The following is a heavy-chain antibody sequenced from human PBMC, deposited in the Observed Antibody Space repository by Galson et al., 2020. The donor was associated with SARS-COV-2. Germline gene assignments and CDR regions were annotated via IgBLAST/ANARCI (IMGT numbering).Heavy chain of an antibody. CDR2: IYYSGNT. CDR3: ARHDKRIIGWFDP. Sequence: SETLSLTCTVSGGSISSSSYYWGWIRQPPGKGLEWIGSIYYSGNTYYNPSLKSRVTISVDTSKNQFSLKLSSVTAADTAVYHCARHDKRIIGWFDPWGQETLVIVSS. D-gene: IGHD2-15*01. V-gene: IGHV4-39*01. CDR1: GGSISSSSYY. J-gene: IGHJ5*02.